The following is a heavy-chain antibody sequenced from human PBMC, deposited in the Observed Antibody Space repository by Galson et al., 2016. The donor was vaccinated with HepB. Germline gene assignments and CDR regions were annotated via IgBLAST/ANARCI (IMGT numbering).Heavy chain of an antibody. CDR1: GFTFSSYW. J-gene: IGHJ4*02. V-gene: IGHV3-74*01. CDR2: IDSDGTST. D-gene: IGHD1-26*01. Sequence: SLRLSCAASGFTFSSYWMYWVRQGPGKGLVWVSRIDSDGTSTSYADSVKGRFTISRDNAKNTLYLQMNSLRAEDTAFFYCSRGWRGGTLGEDGSAGLHWGQGTLATVSS. CDR3: SRGWRGGTLGEDGSAGLH.